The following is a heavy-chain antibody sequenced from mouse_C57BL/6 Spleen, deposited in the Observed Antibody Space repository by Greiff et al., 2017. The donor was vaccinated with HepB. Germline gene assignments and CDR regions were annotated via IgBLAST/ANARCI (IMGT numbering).Heavy chain of an antibody. D-gene: IGHD1-1*01. V-gene: IGHV1-78*01. CDR2: IYPRDGST. J-gene: IGHJ2*01. CDR3: ARRALLLRYYFDY. Sequence: VQLQESDAELVKPGASVKISCKVSGYTFTDHTIHWMKQRPEQGLEWIGYIYPRDGSTKYNEKFKGKATLTADKSSSTAYMQLNSLTSEDSAVYFCARRALLLRYYFDYWGQGTTLTVSS. CDR1: GYTFTDHT.